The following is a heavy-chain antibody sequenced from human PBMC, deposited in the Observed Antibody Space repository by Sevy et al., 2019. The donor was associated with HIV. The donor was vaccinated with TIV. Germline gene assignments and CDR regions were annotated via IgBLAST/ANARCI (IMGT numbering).Heavy chain of an antibody. V-gene: IGHV3-9*01. D-gene: IGHD2-8*01. CDR2: ISWNSGSI. Sequence: GGSLRLSCAASGFTXDDYAMHWVRQAPGKGLEWVSGISWNSGSIGYADSVKGRFTISRDNAKNSLYLQMNSLRAEDTALXXCAKDKGYCTNGVCYXXYYXXXXXVWGQXTTVTVFS. J-gene: IGHJ6*02. CDR3: AKDKGYCTNGVCYXXYYXXXXXV. CDR1: GFTXDDYA.